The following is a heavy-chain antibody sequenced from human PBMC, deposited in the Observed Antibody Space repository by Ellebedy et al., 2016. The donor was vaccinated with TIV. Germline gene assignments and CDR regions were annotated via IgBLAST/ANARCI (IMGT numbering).Heavy chain of an antibody. CDR2: FKSDGSSI. D-gene: IGHD3-9*01. CDR3: ARDFEGLGI. J-gene: IGHJ3*02. Sequence: GESLKISCAASGFTLSAYSMDWVRQVPGEGLVWVSRFKSDGSSITYADSVKGRFTVSRDNAKNTLYLQMNSLRVEDSAMYYCARDFEGLGIWGQGTMVTVSS. CDR1: GFTLSAYS. V-gene: IGHV3-74*03.